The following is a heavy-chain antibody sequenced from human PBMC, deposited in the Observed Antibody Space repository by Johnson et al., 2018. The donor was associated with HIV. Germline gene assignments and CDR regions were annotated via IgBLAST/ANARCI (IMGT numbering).Heavy chain of an antibody. CDR1: GFAFSSYT. CDR3: TRGSWVRAFDI. V-gene: IGHV3-30-3*01. J-gene: IGHJ3*02. Sequence: QVQLVESGGGVVQPGRSLRLSCAASGFAFSSYTMHWVRQVPGKGLDWVAVISYTGGSIAYAGSVKGRFTVSRDNSKNTLYLQMNSLKTEDTAVYYCTRGSWVRAFDIWGQGTMVTVSS. D-gene: IGHD1-1*01. CDR2: ISYTGGSI.